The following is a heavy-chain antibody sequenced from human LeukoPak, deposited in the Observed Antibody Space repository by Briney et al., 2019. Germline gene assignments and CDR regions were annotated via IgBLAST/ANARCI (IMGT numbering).Heavy chain of an antibody. D-gene: IGHD4-17*01. V-gene: IGHV1-18*01. CDR2: ISGYDGNT. Sequence: ASVKVSCKASGYTFTTYGVSWVRQAPGQGLEWMGWISGYDGNTNYAQKLRGRVTMTTDTSTSTACMDLRSLRSDDTALYYCARTVTTSSYYFDYWGQGTLVTVSS. CDR1: GYTFTTYG. J-gene: IGHJ4*02. CDR3: ARTVTTSSYYFDY.